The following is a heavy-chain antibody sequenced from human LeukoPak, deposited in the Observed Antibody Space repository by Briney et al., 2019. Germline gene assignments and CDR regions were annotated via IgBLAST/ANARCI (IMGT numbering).Heavy chain of an antibody. CDR2: IYTSGST. V-gene: IGHV4-4*07. CDR1: GGSISSYY. Sequence: SETLSLTCTVSGGSISSYYWSWIRQPAGKGLEWIGRIYTSGSTNYNPSLKSRVTMSVDTSKNQFSLKLSSVTAADTAVYYCARDHGGSYFSLNWFDPWGRGTLVTVSS. CDR3: ARDHGGSYFSLNWFDP. D-gene: IGHD1-26*01. J-gene: IGHJ5*02.